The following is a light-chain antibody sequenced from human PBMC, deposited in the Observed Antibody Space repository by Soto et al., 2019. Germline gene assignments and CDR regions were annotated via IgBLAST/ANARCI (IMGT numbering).Light chain of an antibody. V-gene: IGLV1-44*01. CDR1: SSNIGRNS. J-gene: IGLJ1*01. CDR3: AAWDDSLNEYV. Sequence: VLTQAPSVSGTPGQRVTITCSGSSSNIGRNSVNWYQHLPGTAPKLLTHGNNHRPSGVPDRFSGSKSGTSASLAISGPQPEDEADYCCAAWDDSLNEYVFGDGTKVTVL. CDR2: GNN.